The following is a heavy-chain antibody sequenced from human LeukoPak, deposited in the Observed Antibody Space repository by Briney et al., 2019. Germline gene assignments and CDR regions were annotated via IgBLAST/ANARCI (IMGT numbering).Heavy chain of an antibody. V-gene: IGHV3-23*01. CDR3: AKVLTVTTPLLGWDAFDI. Sequence: GGSLRLSCAASGFTFSSYAMSWVRQAPGKGLEWVSAISGSGGSTYYAGSVKGRFTISRDNSKNTMYLQMNSLRAEDTAVYYCAKVLTVTTPLLGWDAFDIWGQGTMVTVSS. D-gene: IGHD4-17*01. CDR1: GFTFSSYA. CDR2: ISGSGGST. J-gene: IGHJ3*02.